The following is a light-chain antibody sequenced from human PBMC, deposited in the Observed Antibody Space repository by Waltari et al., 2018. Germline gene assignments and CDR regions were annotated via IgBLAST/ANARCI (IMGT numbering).Light chain of an antibody. CDR3: SSYTSNSAPYL. CDR2: EVS. CDR1: STDVGAYQF. V-gene: IGLV2-14*01. J-gene: IGLJ1*01. Sequence: QSALTQPASVSGSPGQSITISCSGTSTDVGAYQFVSWYQHHPGKVPKLILFEVSNRPSGVSDRFSGSKSGNTASLTISALQAEDEASYFCSSYTSNSAPYLFGTVTKVTVV.